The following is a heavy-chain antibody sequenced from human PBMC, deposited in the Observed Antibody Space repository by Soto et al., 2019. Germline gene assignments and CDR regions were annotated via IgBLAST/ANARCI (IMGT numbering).Heavy chain of an antibody. CDR3: ARDSLRYFDWSQKAYYGMDV. CDR1: GYTFTSYG. Sequence: GASVKVSCKASGYTFTSYGISWVRQAPGQGLERMGWISAYNGNTNYAQKLQGRVTMTTDTSTSTAYMELRSLRSDDTAVYYCARDSLRYFDWSQKAYYGMDVWGQGTTVTVSS. V-gene: IGHV1-18*01. D-gene: IGHD3-9*01. CDR2: ISAYNGNT. J-gene: IGHJ6*02.